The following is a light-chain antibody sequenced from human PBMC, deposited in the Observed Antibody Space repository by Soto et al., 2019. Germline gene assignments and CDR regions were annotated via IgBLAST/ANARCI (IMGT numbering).Light chain of an antibody. CDR3: QQYNNWPQT. V-gene: IGKV3-15*01. CDR1: QSVSSN. J-gene: IGKJ1*01. CDR2: GAS. Sequence: IVMTQSPATLSVSPGERATLSCRASQSVSSNLAWYQQKPGQAPRLLIYGASTRATGIPARFSGSGSGTEFTITISSLQSEDFAVYYCQQYNNWPQTFG.